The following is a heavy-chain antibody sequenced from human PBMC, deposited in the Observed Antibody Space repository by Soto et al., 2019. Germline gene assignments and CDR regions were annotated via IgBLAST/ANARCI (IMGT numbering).Heavy chain of an antibody. J-gene: IGHJ6*03. Sequence: SETLSLTCAVYGGSFSGYYWSWIRQPPGKGLEWIGEINHSGSTNYNPSLKSRVTISVDTSKNQFSLKLSSVTAADTAVYYCARVRLRPYYYYYMDVWGKGTTVTVSS. V-gene: IGHV4-34*01. CDR2: INHSGST. CDR3: ARVRLRPYYYYYMDV. CDR1: GGSFSGYY. D-gene: IGHD5-12*01.